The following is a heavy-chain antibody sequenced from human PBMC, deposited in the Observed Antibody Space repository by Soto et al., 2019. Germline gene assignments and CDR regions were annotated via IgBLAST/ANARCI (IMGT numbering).Heavy chain of an antibody. CDR2: ISSSSSTI. D-gene: IGHD3-16*02. CDR1: GFTFSSYS. J-gene: IGHJ5*02. V-gene: IGHV3-48*01. Sequence: GGSLRLSCAASGFTFSSYSMNWVRQAPGKGLEWVSYISSSSSTIYYADSVKGRFTISRDNAKNSLYLQMNSLRAEDTAVYYCARDAYYDYIWGSYRPQDWFEPWGQGTLVTVSS. CDR3: ARDAYYDYIWGSYRPQDWFEP.